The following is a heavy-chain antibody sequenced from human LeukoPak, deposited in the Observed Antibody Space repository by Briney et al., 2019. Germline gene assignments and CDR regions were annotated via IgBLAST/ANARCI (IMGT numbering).Heavy chain of an antibody. V-gene: IGHV3-48*03. CDR2: IDSRSSTI. CDR1: GFSFSRYE. Sequence: GGSLRLSCATSGFSFSRYEMNWVRQAPGKGLEWVAYIDSRSSTIYYADSMKGRFTISRDNAKNSLYLQMNSLRAEDTAVYYCAREGYYDSSGYLGVFDYWGQGTLVTVSS. CDR3: AREGYYDSSGYLGVFDY. D-gene: IGHD3-22*01. J-gene: IGHJ4*02.